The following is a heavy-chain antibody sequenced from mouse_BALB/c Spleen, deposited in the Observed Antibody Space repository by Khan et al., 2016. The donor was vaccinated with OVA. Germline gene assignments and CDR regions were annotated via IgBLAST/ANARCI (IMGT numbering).Heavy chain of an antibody. J-gene: IGHJ3*01. CDR2: IWSGGST. CDR3: ARNYDYDEGLAY. CDR1: GFSLTTYG. D-gene: IGHD2-4*01. Sequence: VQLQESGPGLVQPSQSLSITCTVSGFSLTTYGVHWVRQSPGKGLEWLGVIWSGGSTDYNAAFISRLSISKDNSKSQVFFKMNSLQANETAIYYCARNYDYDEGLAYWGQGTLVTVSA. V-gene: IGHV2-2*02.